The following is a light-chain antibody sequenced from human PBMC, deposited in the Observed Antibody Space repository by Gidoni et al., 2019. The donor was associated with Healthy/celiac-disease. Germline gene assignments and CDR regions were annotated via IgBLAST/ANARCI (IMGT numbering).Light chain of an antibody. J-gene: IGKJ4*01. CDR2: AAS. CDR1: QSISSY. V-gene: IGKV1-39*01. Sequence: DIQMTKSPSSLSASVGDRVTITCRASQSISSYLNWYQQKPGKAPKLLIYAASRLQSGVAARFSGSGSGRDFTLTISSVQHEDFATYYGQQSYSTPPTFGGGTKVEIK. CDR3: QQSYSTPPT.